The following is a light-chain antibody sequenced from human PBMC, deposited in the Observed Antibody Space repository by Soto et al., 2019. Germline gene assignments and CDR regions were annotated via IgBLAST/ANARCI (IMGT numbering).Light chain of an antibody. CDR2: ATS. J-gene: IGKJ2*01. Sequence: IQMTQSPSSLSASVGDRVTITCRASQTISTYLNWYQQKPGKAPKLLIDATSSLHSGVPSRFSGSGAGTDFTLTISSLQREDFATDYCQQSYGTPPHTFGQGTKLEIK. CDR3: QQSYGTPPHT. V-gene: IGKV1-39*01. CDR1: QTISTY.